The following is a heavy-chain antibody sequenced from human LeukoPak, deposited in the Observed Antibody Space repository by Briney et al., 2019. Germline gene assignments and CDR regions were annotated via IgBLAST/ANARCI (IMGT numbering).Heavy chain of an antibody. CDR2: INHSGST. CDR1: GGSFSGYY. D-gene: IGHD3-3*01. V-gene: IGHV4-34*01. Sequence: PSETLSLTCAVYGGSFSGYYWSWIRQPPGKGLEWIGEINHSGSTNYNPSLKSRVTISVDTSKNQFSLKLSSVTAADTAVYYCARRRLRFLEWSNYYMDVWGKGTTVTVSS. J-gene: IGHJ6*03. CDR3: ARRRLRFLEWSNYYMDV.